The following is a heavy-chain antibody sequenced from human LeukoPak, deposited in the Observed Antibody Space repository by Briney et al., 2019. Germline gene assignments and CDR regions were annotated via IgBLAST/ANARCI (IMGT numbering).Heavy chain of an antibody. V-gene: IGHV3-15*07. J-gene: IGHJ4*02. CDR1: GFAFSGYN. D-gene: IGHD2-21*01. CDR2: IKPKTDGETT. CDR3: ITPLPYSAQ. Sequence: GGSLRLSCAASGFAFSGYNMNWVRQAPGKGLEWVGRIKPKTDGETTEYAAPVKDRFSISRDDSKSMMYLQMNSLKTEDTAVYYCITPLPYSAQGGQGTLVTVSS.